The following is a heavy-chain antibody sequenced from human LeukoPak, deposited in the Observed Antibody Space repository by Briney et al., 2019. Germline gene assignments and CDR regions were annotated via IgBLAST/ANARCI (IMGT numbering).Heavy chain of an antibody. J-gene: IGHJ3*02. Sequence: GGALRLSCAASGFTFSSYSMKWVRQAPGEGLEWVSSISSSSSYIYYADSVKGRFTISRDNAKNSLYLQMNSLRAEDTAVYYCTKDTIFDIWGQGTMVTVSS. V-gene: IGHV3-21*01. CDR3: TKDTIFDI. CDR2: ISSSSSYI. CDR1: GFTFSSYS. D-gene: IGHD3-3*01.